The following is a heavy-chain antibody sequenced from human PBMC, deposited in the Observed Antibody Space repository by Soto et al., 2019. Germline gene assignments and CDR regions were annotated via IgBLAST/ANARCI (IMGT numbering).Heavy chain of an antibody. Sequence: EVQLVESGGGLVKPGGSLRLSCAASGFTLSSYSMNWVRQAPGKGLEWVSSISSSSSYIYYADSVKGRFTISRDNGKNSLYLQMNSLRAEDTAVYYCARVVVVPAAGIDYWVQGTLVTVYS. CDR1: GFTLSSYS. CDR3: ARVVVVPAAGIDY. J-gene: IGHJ4*02. CDR2: ISSSSSYI. D-gene: IGHD2-2*01. V-gene: IGHV3-21*01.